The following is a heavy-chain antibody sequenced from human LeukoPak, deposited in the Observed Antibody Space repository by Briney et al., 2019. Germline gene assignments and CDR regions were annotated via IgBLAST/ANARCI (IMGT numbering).Heavy chain of an antibody. CDR2: INHSGST. CDR1: GGSFSGYY. J-gene: IGHJ2*01. CDR3: ARGVQLERAHFDL. D-gene: IGHD1-1*01. Sequence: SETLSLTCAVYGGSFSGYYWSWIRQPPGKGLEWIGEINHSGSTNYNPSLKSRVTISVDTSKNQFSLKLSSVTAADTAVYYCARGVQLERAHFDLWGRGTLVTVSS. V-gene: IGHV4-34*01.